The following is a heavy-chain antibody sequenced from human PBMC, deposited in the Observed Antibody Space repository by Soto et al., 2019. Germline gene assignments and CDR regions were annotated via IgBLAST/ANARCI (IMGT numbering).Heavy chain of an antibody. CDR2: IDWDDDK. CDR1: GFSLSTSGMR. V-gene: IGHV2-70*04. Sequence: SGPTLVNPTQTLTLTCTFSGFSLSTSGMRVSWIRQPPGKALEWLARIDWDDDKFYSTSLKTRLTISKDTSKNQVVLTMTNMDPVDTSTYYCARETFHGMVVWGQGTTVTVSS. J-gene: IGHJ6*02. CDR3: ARETFHGMVV.